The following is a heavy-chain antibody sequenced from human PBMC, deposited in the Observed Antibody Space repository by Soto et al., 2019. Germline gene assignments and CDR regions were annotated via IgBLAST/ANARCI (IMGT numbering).Heavy chain of an antibody. D-gene: IGHD3-3*01. CDR1: GYTFTSYY. Sequence: QVQLVQSGAEVKKPGASVKVSCKASGYTFTSYYMHWVRQAPGQGLEWMGIINPSGGSTSYAQKFQGRVTMTRDTSTSTVYMELSSLRSEDTAVYYCARGPLLRHVLRFLEWRVGMDVWGQGTTVTVSS. J-gene: IGHJ6*02. V-gene: IGHV1-46*01. CDR2: INPSGGST. CDR3: ARGPLLRHVLRFLEWRVGMDV.